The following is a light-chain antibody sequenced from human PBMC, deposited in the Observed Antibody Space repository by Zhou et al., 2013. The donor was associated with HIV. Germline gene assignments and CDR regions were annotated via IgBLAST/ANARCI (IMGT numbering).Light chain of an antibody. J-gene: IGKJ4*01. Sequence: DIQMTQSPSTLSASEGDRVTITCRASQTIRSWLAWYQQKPGKAPKLLISKASSLESGVPSRFSGSGSGTEFTLTISSLQPDDFATYHCQQYKSYSLTFGGGTKVEIK. V-gene: IGKV1-5*03. CDR1: QTIRSW. CDR3: QQYKSYSLT. CDR2: KAS.